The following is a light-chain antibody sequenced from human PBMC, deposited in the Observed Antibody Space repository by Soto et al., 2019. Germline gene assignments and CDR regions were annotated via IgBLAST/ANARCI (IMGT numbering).Light chain of an antibody. CDR3: SSYASDNTVV. V-gene: IGLV2-14*03. Sequence: QSALTQPASVSGSPGQSITISCTGTSSDVGGYNYVSWYQQHPGKAPKFMIYDVSNRPSGVSDRFSGSKSGNMASLTISGLQAEDEADYYCSSYASDNTVVFGGGTKVTVL. J-gene: IGLJ2*01. CDR1: SSDVGGYNY. CDR2: DVS.